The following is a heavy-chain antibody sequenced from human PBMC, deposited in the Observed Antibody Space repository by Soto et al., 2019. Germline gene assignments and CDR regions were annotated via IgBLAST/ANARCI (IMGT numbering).Heavy chain of an antibody. V-gene: IGHV1-69*01. Sequence: QVPLVQSGAEVKKPGSSVKVSCKASGGTFSSYAISWVRQAPGQGLEWMGGIIPIFGTANYAQKFQGRVTITADESTSTAYMELSSLRSEDTAVYYCARQRVAGPAFSYFDYWGQGTLVTVSS. J-gene: IGHJ4*02. CDR1: GGTFSSYA. CDR2: IIPIFGTA. CDR3: ARQRVAGPAFSYFDY. D-gene: IGHD6-19*01.